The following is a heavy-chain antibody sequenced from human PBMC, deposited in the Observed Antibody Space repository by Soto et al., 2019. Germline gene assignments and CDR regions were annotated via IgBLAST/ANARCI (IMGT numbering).Heavy chain of an antibody. CDR3: ARANFGGILRFLEWSSPYGMDV. V-gene: IGHV1-2*04. CDR1: GYTFTGYY. J-gene: IGHJ6*02. CDR2: INPNSGGT. Sequence: ASVKVSCKASGYTFTGYYMHWVRQAPGQGLEWMGWINPNSGGTNYAQKFQGWVTMTRDTSISTAYMELSRLRSDDTAVYYCARANFGGILRFLEWSSPYGMDVWGQGTTVNVSS. D-gene: IGHD3-3*01.